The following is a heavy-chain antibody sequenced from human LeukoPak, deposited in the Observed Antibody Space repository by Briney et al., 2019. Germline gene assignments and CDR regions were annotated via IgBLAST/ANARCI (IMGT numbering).Heavy chain of an antibody. CDR3: ARHAVEAASRWFDP. D-gene: IGHD1-1*01. CDR2: IYYSGST. J-gene: IGHJ5*02. CDR1: GGSISSSNYY. Sequence: SETLSLTCTVSGGSISSSNYYWGWIRQPPGKGLEWIGSIYYSGSTYYNPSLKSRVTISVDTSKNQFSLKLSSVTAADTAVYYCARHAVEAASRWFDPWGQGTLVTVSS. V-gene: IGHV4-39*01.